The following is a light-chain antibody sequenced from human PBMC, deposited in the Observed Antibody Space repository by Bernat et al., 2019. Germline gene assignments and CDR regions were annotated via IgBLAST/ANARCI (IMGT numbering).Light chain of an antibody. CDR1: SSNIGSNY. CDR3: AAWDDSLTGRV. V-gene: IGLV1-47*02. Sequence: QSVVTQPPSASGTPGQRVTISCSGSSSNIGSNYVYWYQQVPGTAPKLLIYSNNQRPSGVPDRFSGSKSGTSASLAISGPRSEEEADYYCAAWDDSLTGRVFGGGTKLTVL. CDR2: SNN. J-gene: IGLJ3*02.